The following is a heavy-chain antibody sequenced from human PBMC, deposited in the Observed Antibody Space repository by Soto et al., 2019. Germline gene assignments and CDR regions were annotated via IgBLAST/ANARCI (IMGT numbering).Heavy chain of an antibody. J-gene: IGHJ6*03. CDR1: GGSISSGGYY. V-gene: IGHV4-31*03. CDR2: IYYSGST. CDR3: ARGYDFWSGYLPGNYYYYYMDV. Sequence: SETLSLTCTVSGGSISSGGYYWSWIRQHPGKGLEWIGYIYYSGSTYYNPSLKSRVTISVDTSKNQFSLKLSSVTAADTAVYYCARGYDFWSGYLPGNYYYYYMDVWGKGTKVTVSS. D-gene: IGHD3-3*01.